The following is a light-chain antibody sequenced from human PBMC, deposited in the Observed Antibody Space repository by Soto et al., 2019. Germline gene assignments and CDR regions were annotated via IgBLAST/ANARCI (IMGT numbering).Light chain of an antibody. CDR2: DAS. CDR1: TGDVGAYNF. Sequence: QSVLTQPRSVSGSPGQSVTISCTGTTGDVGAYNFVSWYQLHPGKAPKLMIYDASQRPSGVPDRFSASKSGNTASLTISGLQAEDEADYYCISYTDRQSYLFGTGTKLTVL. J-gene: IGLJ1*01. CDR3: ISYTDRQSYL. V-gene: IGLV2-11*01.